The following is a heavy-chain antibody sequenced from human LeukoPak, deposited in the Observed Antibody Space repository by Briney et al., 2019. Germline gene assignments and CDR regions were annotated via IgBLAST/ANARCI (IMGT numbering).Heavy chain of an antibody. J-gene: IGHJ5*02. CDR2: ISAYNGNT. Sequence: ASVKVSCKASGYTFTSYGISWVQQAPGQGLEWMGWISAYNGNTNYAQKLQGRVTMTTDTSTSTAYMELRSLRSDDTAVYYCARTGNGMVRVQDDPWGQGTLVTVSS. CDR1: GYTFTSYG. CDR3: ARTGNGMVRVQDDP. V-gene: IGHV1-18*01. D-gene: IGHD3-10*01.